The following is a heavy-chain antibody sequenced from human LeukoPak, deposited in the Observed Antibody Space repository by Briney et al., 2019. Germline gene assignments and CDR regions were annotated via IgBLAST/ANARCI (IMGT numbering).Heavy chain of an antibody. CDR2: ISAYNGNT. CDR3: ARDLDLERAFDI. Sequence: VASVKVSCKDSRYTFTRHGISWVRQAPGQGLEWMGWISAYNGNTNYAQKLQGRVTMTTDTSTSIAYMELRSLRSGDTAVYYCARDLDLERAFDIWGQGTMVTVSS. D-gene: IGHD5-12*01. V-gene: IGHV1-18*01. J-gene: IGHJ3*02. CDR1: RYTFTRHG.